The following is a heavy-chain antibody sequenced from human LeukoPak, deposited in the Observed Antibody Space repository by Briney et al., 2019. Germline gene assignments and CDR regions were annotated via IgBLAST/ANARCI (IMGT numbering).Heavy chain of an antibody. CDR1: GGSISSYY. CDR2: IYYSGST. V-gene: IGHV4-59*12. Sequence: SETLSLTCTVSGGSISSYYWSWIRQPPGKGLEWIGYIYYSGSTNYNPSLKSRVTISVDTSKNQFSLKLSSVTAADTAVYYCASPGYSSGWYGGYYYYGMDVWGQGTTVTVSS. J-gene: IGHJ6*02. CDR3: ASPGYSSGWYGGYYYYGMDV. D-gene: IGHD6-19*01.